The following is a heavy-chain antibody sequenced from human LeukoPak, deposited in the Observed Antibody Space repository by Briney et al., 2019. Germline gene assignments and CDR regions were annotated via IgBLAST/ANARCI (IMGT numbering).Heavy chain of an antibody. D-gene: IGHD2-2*01. V-gene: IGHV1-2*02. Sequence: VASVKVPCKASGYTFTDHFFHWVRQAPGQGLEWMGWITPNSGGTNYAQKFQDRVTMTRDTSINTVYMDLSSLRSDDTAVYYCARDPSTKYYTDSWGQGTLVTVSS. J-gene: IGHJ4*02. CDR3: ARDPSTKYYTDS. CDR1: GYTFTDHF. CDR2: ITPNSGGT.